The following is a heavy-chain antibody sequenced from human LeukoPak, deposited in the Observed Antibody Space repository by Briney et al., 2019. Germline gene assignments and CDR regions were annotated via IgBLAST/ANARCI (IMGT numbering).Heavy chain of an antibody. J-gene: IGHJ4*02. CDR1: GGSISSYY. CDR2: IYNSGST. CDR3: ARTNLVPAARPGPFGY. Sequence: SETLSLTCTVSGGSISSYYWSWIRQPAGKGLEWIGHIYNSGSTNYNPSLKGRVTMSVATSKNQFSLHLSSVTAADTAVYYCARTNLVPAARPGPFGYWGQGTLVTVSS. D-gene: IGHD2-2*01. V-gene: IGHV4-4*07.